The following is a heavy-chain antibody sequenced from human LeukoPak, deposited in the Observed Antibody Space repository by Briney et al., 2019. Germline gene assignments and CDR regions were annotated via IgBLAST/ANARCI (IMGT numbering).Heavy chain of an antibody. Sequence: TSETLSLTCTVSGGSISSRSYYWGWIRRPPGKGLVWIGSIYYSGSTYYNPSLKSRVTISVDTSKNQFSLKLSSVTAADTAVYYCARHPSYYDFWSGYYKPDSDFDYWGQGTLVTVSS. J-gene: IGHJ4*02. CDR1: GGSISSRSYY. CDR3: ARHPSYYDFWSGYYKPDSDFDY. V-gene: IGHV4-39*01. D-gene: IGHD3-3*01. CDR2: IYYSGST.